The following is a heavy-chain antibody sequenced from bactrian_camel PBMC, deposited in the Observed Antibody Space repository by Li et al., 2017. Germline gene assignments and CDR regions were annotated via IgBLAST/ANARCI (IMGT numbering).Heavy chain of an antibody. J-gene: IGHJ4*01. Sequence: HVQLVESGGGSVQAGGSLKLSCAASLNPTSDYCLGWFRQAPGKEREGVALIYTGDNSAYYDDSVKGRFTISQENDKNTVYLQMNNLQVEDTAVYYCEADSPDYDVGWYRNEYTSQGQGTQVTVS. V-gene: IGHV3S54*01. CDR1: LNPTSDYC. CDR3: EADSPDYDVGWYRNEYTS. D-gene: IGHD6*01. CDR2: IYTGDNSA.